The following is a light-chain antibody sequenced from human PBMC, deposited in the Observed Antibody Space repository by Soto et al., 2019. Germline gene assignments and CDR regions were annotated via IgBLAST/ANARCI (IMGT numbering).Light chain of an antibody. V-gene: IGLV2-23*01. CDR1: SDDVGGYDL. Sequence: QSVLTQPVSVSGSPGQSVTISCSGTSDDVGGYDLVSWYQQHPGKVPKLIIYEATRRPSGISIRFSGSKSGNTASLTISGLRADDEADYYCCSYAPSATRVFGGGTKLTVL. CDR3: CSYAPSATRV. CDR2: EAT. J-gene: IGLJ3*02.